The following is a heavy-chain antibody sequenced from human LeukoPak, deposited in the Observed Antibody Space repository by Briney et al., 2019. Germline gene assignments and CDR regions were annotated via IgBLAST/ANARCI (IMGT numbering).Heavy chain of an antibody. CDR1: GFTFSNYA. D-gene: IGHD3-16*01. CDR3: AKGLHGGVGYGVDV. V-gene: IGHV3-23*01. Sequence: PGGSLRLSCTASGFTFSNYAMTWVRQVPGKGLEWVSSISGTGGRTYSADSVKGRFTISRDNSKNTLYLQMKNLRVEHTAVYYCAKGLHGGVGYGVDVWGQGTTVSVSS. J-gene: IGHJ6*02. CDR2: ISGTGGRT.